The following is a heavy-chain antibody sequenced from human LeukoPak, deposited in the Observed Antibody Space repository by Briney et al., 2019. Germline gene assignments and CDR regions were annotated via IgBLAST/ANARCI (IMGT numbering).Heavy chain of an antibody. CDR1: GGSFSGYY. J-gene: IGHJ4*02. D-gene: IGHD5-18*01. Sequence: SETLSLTCAVYGGSFSGYYWSWIRQPPGKGLEWIGEINHSGSTNYNPSLKSRVTISVDTSKNQFSLKLSSVTAADTAVYYCAGLRGDTADYYFDYWGQGTLVTVSS. CDR3: AGLRGDTADYYFDY. CDR2: INHSGST. V-gene: IGHV4-34*01.